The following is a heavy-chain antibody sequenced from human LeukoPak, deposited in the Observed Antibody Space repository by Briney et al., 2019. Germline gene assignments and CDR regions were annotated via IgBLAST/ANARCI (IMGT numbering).Heavy chain of an antibody. CDR2: IKEDGSEK. J-gene: IGHJ5*02. CDR3: AAASPRYCGGGTCYFDWFDP. V-gene: IGHV3-7*03. CDR1: GFIFSSYW. D-gene: IGHD2-15*01. Sequence: GGSLRLSCAASGFIFSSYWMSWVRQAPGKGLEWVANIKEDGSEKYTISRDNAKNSLYLQTNSLRAEDTAVYYCAAASPRYCGGGTCYFDWFDPWGQGTLVTVSS.